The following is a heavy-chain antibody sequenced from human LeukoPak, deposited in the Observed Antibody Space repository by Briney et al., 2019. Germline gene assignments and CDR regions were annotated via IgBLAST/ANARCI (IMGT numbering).Heavy chain of an antibody. CDR3: ARDEGQEPTSAAGAFDY. J-gene: IGHJ4*02. CDR2: ISSSSSYI. D-gene: IGHD6-13*01. Sequence: PGGSLRLSCAASGFTFSSYGMNWVRQAPGKGLEWVSSISSSSSYIYYADSVKGRFTISRDNVKNSLYLQMNSLRAEDTAVYYCARDEGQEPTSAAGAFDYWGQGTLVTVSS. V-gene: IGHV3-21*01. CDR1: GFTFSSYG.